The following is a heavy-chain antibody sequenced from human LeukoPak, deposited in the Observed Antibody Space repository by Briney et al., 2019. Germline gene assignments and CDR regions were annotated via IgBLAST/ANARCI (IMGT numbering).Heavy chain of an antibody. CDR3: ARESHETREDY. V-gene: IGHV1-18*01. CDR1: RYTFTSYG. CDR2: ISAKKGDT. Sequence: GASVKVSCKASRYTFTSYGISWVRQAPGQGLEWMGWISAKKGDTDYPPKLQDRVTMTTATYTSTAYMELRSLRSDDTAMYYCARESHETREDYWGQGTLVTVSS. D-gene: IGHD1-1*01. J-gene: IGHJ4*02.